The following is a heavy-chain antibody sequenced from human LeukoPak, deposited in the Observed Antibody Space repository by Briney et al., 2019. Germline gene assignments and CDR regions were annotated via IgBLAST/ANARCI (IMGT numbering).Heavy chain of an antibody. Sequence: TGGSLRLSCAASGFTFDDYAMHWVRQAPGKGLEWVSGISWNSGSIGYADSVKGRFTISRDNAKNSLYLQMNSLRAEDTALYYCAKGFFEINDAFDIWGQGTMVTVSS. CDR3: AKGFFEINDAFDI. D-gene: IGHD3-3*01. CDR1: GFTFDDYA. J-gene: IGHJ3*02. CDR2: ISWNSGSI. V-gene: IGHV3-9*01.